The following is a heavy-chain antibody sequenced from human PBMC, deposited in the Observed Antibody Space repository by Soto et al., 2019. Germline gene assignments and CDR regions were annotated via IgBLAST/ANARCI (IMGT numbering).Heavy chain of an antibody. CDR2: IYYSGST. Sequence: PSETLSLTCIVSGGSISNYYWSWIRQPPGKGLEWTGYIYYSGSTNYNPSLTSRVTISVDTSKNQFSLKLSSVTAADTAVYYCARHRYSYGVYYFDYRGQGTLVTVSS. J-gene: IGHJ4*02. V-gene: IGHV4-59*08. CDR3: ARHRYSYGVYYFDY. CDR1: GGSISNYY. D-gene: IGHD5-18*01.